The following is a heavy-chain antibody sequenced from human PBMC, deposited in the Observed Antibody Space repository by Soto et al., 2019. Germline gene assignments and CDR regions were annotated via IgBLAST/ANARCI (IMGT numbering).Heavy chain of an antibody. CDR3: AGGGLYSSQTANFDS. V-gene: IGHV4-59*11. D-gene: IGHD6-19*01. CDR1: GGSIGRHY. Sequence: SETLSLTCIVSGGSIGRHYCNWIRQPPGKSLEWIGYIYYSGSTNYSPSLKSRVTMSVDTSKNQFSLSLNSVTTADTAVYYCAGGGLYSSQTANFDSWGQGILVTVSS. CDR2: IYYSGST. J-gene: IGHJ5*01.